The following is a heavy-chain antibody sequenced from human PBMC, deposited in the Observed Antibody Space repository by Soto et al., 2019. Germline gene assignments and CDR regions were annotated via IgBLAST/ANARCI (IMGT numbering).Heavy chain of an antibody. CDR2: IIPILDTT. V-gene: IGHV1-69*01. CDR1: GGTSSSYA. D-gene: IGHD4-4*01. Sequence: QVQVVQSGAEVKKPGSSVRVSCKASGGTSSSYAITWMRQAPGQGLEWMGGIIPILDTTDYAQKFQGRVTFTADESTSTVYIELSSLTSEDTAVYYCASGGTTVNRRFDFWRQGTLVTVSS. J-gene: IGHJ4*02. CDR3: ASGGTTVNRRFDF.